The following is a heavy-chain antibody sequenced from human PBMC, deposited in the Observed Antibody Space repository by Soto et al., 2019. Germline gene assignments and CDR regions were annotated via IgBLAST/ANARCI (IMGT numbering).Heavy chain of an antibody. CDR2: IDWDNDK. V-gene: IGHV2-70*11. J-gene: IGHJ4*01. D-gene: IGHD6-19*01. Sequence: SGPTLVNPTQTLTLTCTFSGFSLSTSGMCVSWIRQPPGKALEWLARIDWDNDKYYSTSLKTRLTISKDTSKNQVVLTMTNMDSVDTATYYCARISGPRSYFGYWGRGTLVTVSS. CDR1: GFSLSTSGMC. CDR3: ARISGPRSYFGY.